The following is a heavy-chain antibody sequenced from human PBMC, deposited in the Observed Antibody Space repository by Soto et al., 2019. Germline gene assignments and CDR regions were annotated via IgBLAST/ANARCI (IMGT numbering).Heavy chain of an antibody. Sequence: EGSRRLCCAASGFTFSSFAMNWVRQAPGKGLDWVSSISATGDYTYYADSVKGRFTISRDTSKNTLCLQMNSLRAEDTAIYYCAKREESRHHYFDYRGQGALVTVSS. CDR2: ISATGDYT. V-gene: IGHV3-23*01. J-gene: IGHJ4*02. CDR3: AKREESRHHYFDY. D-gene: IGHD3-10*01. CDR1: GFTFSSFA.